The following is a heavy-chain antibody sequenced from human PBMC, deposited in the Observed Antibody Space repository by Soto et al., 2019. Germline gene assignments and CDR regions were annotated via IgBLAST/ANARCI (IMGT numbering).Heavy chain of an antibody. D-gene: IGHD5-18*01. Sequence: SETLSLTCAVYGGSFSGYYWSWIRQPPGKGLEWIGEINHSGSTNYNPSLKSRVTISVDTSKNQFSLKLSSVTAADTAVYYCANFHQNVDTAMVSDYWGQGTLVTVSS. CDR1: GGSFSGYY. CDR2: INHSGST. J-gene: IGHJ4*02. CDR3: ANFHQNVDTAMVSDY. V-gene: IGHV4-34*01.